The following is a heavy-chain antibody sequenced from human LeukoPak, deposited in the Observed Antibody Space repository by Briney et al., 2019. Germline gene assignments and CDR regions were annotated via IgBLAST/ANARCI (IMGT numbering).Heavy chain of an antibody. CDR3: ARDVATTGWYTFDY. Sequence: SQTLSVTCAISGVSVSGINGAWNWVRQAPPRGLEWLGRTYYRSKWYSDYAVPIQGRISINPDTSNNQFTLHLFSVTPDDTAVYYCARDVATTGWYTFDYWGQGTRVTVSS. V-gene: IGHV6-1*01. J-gene: IGHJ4*02. CDR2: TYYRSKWYS. D-gene: IGHD6-19*01. CDR1: GVSVSGINGA.